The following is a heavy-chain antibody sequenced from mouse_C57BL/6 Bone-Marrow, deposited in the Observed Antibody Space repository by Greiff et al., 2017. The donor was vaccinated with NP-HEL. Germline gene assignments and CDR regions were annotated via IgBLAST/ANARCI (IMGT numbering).Heavy chain of an antibody. V-gene: IGHV1-82*01. Sequence: QVHVKQPGAELVMPGASVKLSCKASGYTFTSYWMHWVKQRPGKGLEWIGRIYPGDGDTNYNGKFKGKATLSADKSSSTAYMQLSSLTSEDSAVYFCAREELLLRYYYAMDYWGQGTSVTVSS. CDR1: GYTFTSYW. J-gene: IGHJ4*01. CDR2: IYPGDGDT. D-gene: IGHD1-1*01. CDR3: AREELLLRYYYAMDY.